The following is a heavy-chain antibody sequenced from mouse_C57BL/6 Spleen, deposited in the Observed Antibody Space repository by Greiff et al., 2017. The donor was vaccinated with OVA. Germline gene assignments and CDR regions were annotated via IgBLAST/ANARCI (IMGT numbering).Heavy chain of an antibody. D-gene: IGHD1-1*01. Sequence: QVQLQQSGAELVRPGSSVKLSCKASGYTFTSYWMDWVKQRPGQGLEWIGNIYPSDSETHYNQKFKDKATLTVDKSSSTAYMQLSSLTSEDSAVYYCAREDYYGSRTFAYWGQGTLVTVSA. CDR2: IYPSDSET. J-gene: IGHJ3*01. CDR3: AREDYYGSRTFAY. CDR1: GYTFTSYW. V-gene: IGHV1-61*01.